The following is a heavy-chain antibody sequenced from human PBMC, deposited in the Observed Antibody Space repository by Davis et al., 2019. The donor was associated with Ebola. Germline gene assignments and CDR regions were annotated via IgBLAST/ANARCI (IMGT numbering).Heavy chain of an antibody. CDR1: GYSFSDYY. D-gene: IGHD6-13*01. CDR3: ARGQQQLGLLVYYYGMDV. CDR2: VDPKAGKT. J-gene: IGHJ6*02. Sequence: AASVKVSCKGSGYSFSDYYIHWVKGAPGKGLEWVGLVDPKAGKTVYTEKFQDRVTITADRSTDTVYMYLSSLRSEDTAVYYCARGQQQLGLLVYYYGMDVWGQGTTVTVSS. V-gene: IGHV1-69-2*01.